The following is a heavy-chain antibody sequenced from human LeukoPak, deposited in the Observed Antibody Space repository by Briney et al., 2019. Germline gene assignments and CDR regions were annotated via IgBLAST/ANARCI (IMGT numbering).Heavy chain of an antibody. CDR1: RFPFRNYA. Sequence: GGPLRLSCAASRFPFRNYAMSWVRQAPGQGLEWVSAIGGTGGRTYYADSLKGRFTISRDNSKNTLYLQMNSLRAEDTAVYYCAKALLLFSSDYFDYWGQGTLVTVSS. CDR2: IGGTGGRT. J-gene: IGHJ4*02. D-gene: IGHD3-10*01. CDR3: AKALLLFSSDYFDY. V-gene: IGHV3-23*01.